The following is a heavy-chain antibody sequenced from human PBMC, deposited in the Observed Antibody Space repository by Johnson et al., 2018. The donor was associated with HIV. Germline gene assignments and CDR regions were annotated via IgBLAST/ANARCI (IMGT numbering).Heavy chain of an antibody. CDR3: ARGRASWELYDAFEI. V-gene: IGHV3-23*04. J-gene: IGHJ3*02. Sequence: VQLVESGGGLVQPGGSLRLYCAASGFTFSSYAMSWVRQAPGKGLEWVSAISGSGGSTYYADSVKGRFTISRDNSKNMLYLQMNSLRAEDTAVYYCARGRASWELYDAFEIWGQGTMVIVSS. CDR2: ISGSGGST. D-gene: IGHD1-26*01. CDR1: GFTFSSYA.